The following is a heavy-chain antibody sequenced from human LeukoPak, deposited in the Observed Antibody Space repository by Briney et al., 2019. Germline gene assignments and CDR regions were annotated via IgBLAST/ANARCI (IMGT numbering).Heavy chain of an antibody. CDR3: SRESGAFCPFGY. D-gene: IGHD1-26*01. CDR2: IYHSGST. Sequence: SGTLSLTCAVSGGSISSSYWWSWVRQPPGKGLEWIGEIYHSGSTNYNPSLKSRVTISVDKSKNQFSLNLTSVTAADTAIYYCSRESGAFCPFGYWGQGTLVIVPS. CDR1: GGSISSSYW. J-gene: IGHJ4*02. V-gene: IGHV4-4*02.